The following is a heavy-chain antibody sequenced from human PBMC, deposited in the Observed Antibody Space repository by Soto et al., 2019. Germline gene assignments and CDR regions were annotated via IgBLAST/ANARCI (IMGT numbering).Heavy chain of an antibody. J-gene: IGHJ4*02. CDR1: GGYISTYS. D-gene: IGHD6-19*01. CDR3: ARTPGWYFDV. V-gene: IGHV4-4*07. CDR2: IHASGNT. Sequence: QVQLLESGPGLVKPSETLSLTCNVSGGYISTYSWSWIRQPAGKGLEWIGRIHASGNTDYNPSLKSRVTMSVDTSKNQFSLRLTSLTAADTAVYYCARTPGWYFDVWGQGTLVTVSS.